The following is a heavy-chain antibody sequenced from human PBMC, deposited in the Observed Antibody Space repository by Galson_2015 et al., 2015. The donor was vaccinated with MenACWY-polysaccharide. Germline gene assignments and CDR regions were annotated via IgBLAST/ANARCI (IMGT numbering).Heavy chain of an antibody. V-gene: IGHV3-7*01. CDR3: ARVGVIRCSSYVDY. CDR1: EFTFSNFW. Sequence: SLRLSCAASEFTFSNFWMSWVRQAPGKGLEWVANIKQDGGEKYYVDSVKGRFTISRDNAKNSLYLQMNSLRAEDTAIYYCARVGVIRCSSYVDYWGQGTLVTVSS. D-gene: IGHD3-10*01. CDR2: IKQDGGEK. J-gene: IGHJ4*02.